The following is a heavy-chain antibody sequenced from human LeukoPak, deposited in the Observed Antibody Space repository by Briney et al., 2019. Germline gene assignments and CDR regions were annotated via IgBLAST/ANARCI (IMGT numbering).Heavy chain of an antibody. Sequence: PSETLSLTCTVSGGSVTDYYWSWIRQSPGKGLEWIGYIYYTGTSYNPSLKSRVTISADTSKNQFSLKLISVTAADTAVYYCARSGGGAAAKYYYYYYMDVWGKGTTVTISS. V-gene: IGHV4-59*02. J-gene: IGHJ6*03. D-gene: IGHD6-13*01. CDR3: ARSGGGAAAKYYYYYYMDV. CDR1: GGSVTDYY. CDR2: IYYTGT.